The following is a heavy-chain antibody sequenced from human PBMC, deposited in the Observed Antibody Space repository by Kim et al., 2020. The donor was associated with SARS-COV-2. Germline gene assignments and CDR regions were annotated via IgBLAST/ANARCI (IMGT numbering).Heavy chain of an antibody. CDR2: IDPSDSYT. CDR1: GYSFTSYW. D-gene: IGHD3-9*01. CDR3: ASLEAGYSALDY. V-gene: IGHV5-10-1*01. J-gene: IGHJ4*02. Sequence: GESLKISCKGSGYSFTSYWISWVRQMPGKGLEWMGRIDPSDSYTNYSPSFQGHVTISADKSISTAYLQWSSLKASDTAMYYCASLEAGYSALDYWGQGTLVTVSS.